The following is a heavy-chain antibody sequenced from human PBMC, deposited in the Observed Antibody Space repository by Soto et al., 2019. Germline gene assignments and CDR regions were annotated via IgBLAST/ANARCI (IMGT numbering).Heavy chain of an antibody. D-gene: IGHD6-13*01. J-gene: IGHJ6*02. V-gene: IGHV1-18*01. CDR1: GYSFIAFG. CDR2: ISGYNGDT. Sequence: QVQLVQSGAEVKKPGASVKVSCKATGYSFIAFGLIWVRQAPGQGLEWMGWISGYNGDTNYAQNLQGRVTMTTDTSTSTVSMELRSLKSDDTAVYYCARAEAYRSSWYAMDVWGQGTTVIVS. CDR3: ARAEAYRSSWYAMDV.